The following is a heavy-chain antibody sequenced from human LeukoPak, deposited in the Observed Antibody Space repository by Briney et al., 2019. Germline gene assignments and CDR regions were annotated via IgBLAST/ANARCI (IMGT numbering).Heavy chain of an antibody. CDR2: ISGSGGST. V-gene: IGHV3-23*01. J-gene: IGHJ4*02. CDR3: AKDGKAYDILTGYSYFDY. CDR1: GFTFSSYG. D-gene: IGHD3-9*01. Sequence: PGGSLRLSCAASGFTFSSYGMHWVRQAPGKGLEWVSAISGSGGSTYYADSVKGRFTISRDNSKNTLYLQMNSLRAEDTAVYYCAKDGKAYDILTGYSYFDYWGQGTLVTVSS.